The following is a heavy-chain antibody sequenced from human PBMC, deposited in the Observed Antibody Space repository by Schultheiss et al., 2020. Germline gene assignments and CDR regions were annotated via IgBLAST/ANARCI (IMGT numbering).Heavy chain of an antibody. J-gene: IGHJ6*03. Sequence: GGSLRLSCTASGFTFNDYGMSWVRQAPGKGLEWVSAISGSGGSTYYADSVKGRFTISRDNAKNSLYLQMNSLRDEDTAVYYCARDWEGCSSTSCYVMSYYYYYMDVWGKGTTVTVSS. V-gene: IGHV3-21*01. CDR1: GFTFNDYG. D-gene: IGHD2-2*01. CDR2: ISGSGGST. CDR3: ARDWEGCSSTSCYVMSYYYYYMDV.